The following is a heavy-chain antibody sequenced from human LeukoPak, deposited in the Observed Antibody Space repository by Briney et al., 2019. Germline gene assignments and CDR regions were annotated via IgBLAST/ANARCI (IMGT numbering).Heavy chain of an antibody. CDR1: GYTFSSYG. V-gene: IGHV1-18*01. CDR2: ISAYNGNT. CDR3: ARRVDSTMALPDY. D-gene: IGHD3-10*01. J-gene: IGHJ4*02. Sequence: ASVTVSCMASGYTFSSYGVTWVRQAPGQGLEWMGWISAYNGNTNYARKFQGRVTMTTDTSTSTAYMELRSLRSDDTAVYYCARRVDSTMALPDYWGQGTLVTVSS.